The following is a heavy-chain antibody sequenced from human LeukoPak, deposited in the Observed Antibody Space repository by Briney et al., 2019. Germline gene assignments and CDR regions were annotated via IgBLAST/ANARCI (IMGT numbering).Heavy chain of an antibody. Sequence: SETLSLTCAVYGGSFSGYYWSWIRQPPGKGLEWIGEINHSGSTNYNPSLKIRVTISVDTPKNQFSLKLSSVTAADTAVYYCARLWNYDYIWGSYRFFDYWGQGTLVTVSS. CDR3: ARLWNYDYIWGSYRFFDY. CDR2: INHSGST. CDR1: GGSFSGYY. D-gene: IGHD3-16*02. J-gene: IGHJ4*02. V-gene: IGHV4-34*01.